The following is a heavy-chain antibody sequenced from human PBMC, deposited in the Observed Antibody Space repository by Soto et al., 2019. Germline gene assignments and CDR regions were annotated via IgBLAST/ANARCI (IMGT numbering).Heavy chain of an antibody. CDR2: ISGGGDNT. CDR1: GFTFSSYA. Sequence: EVQLLESGGDLVQPGGSLRLSCAASGFTFSSYAMSWVRQAPGKGLEWVSDISGGGDNTYYADSVRGRFTISRDNSKKKLSVLMTRLRAEDTAKYYCAKDRLSSGSGVRLDPWGPGTLVIFSS. V-gene: IGHV3-23*01. J-gene: IGHJ5*02. D-gene: IGHD6-19*01. CDR3: AKDRLSSGSGVRLDP.